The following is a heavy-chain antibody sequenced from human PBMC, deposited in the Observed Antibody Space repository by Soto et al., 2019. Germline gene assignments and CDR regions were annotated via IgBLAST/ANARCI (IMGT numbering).Heavy chain of an antibody. J-gene: IGHJ5*02. D-gene: IGHD1-26*01. CDR3: ARDGNDVYSGSYDH. V-gene: IGHV4-59*01. Sequence: SETLSLTCTVSGGSISSYYWSWIRQPPGKGPEWIGYIYYSWSTNYNPSLKSRVTISVDTSKNQFSLKLSSVTAADTAVYYCARDGNDVYSGSYDHWGQGTLVTVPQ. CDR2: IYYSWST. CDR1: GGSISSYY.